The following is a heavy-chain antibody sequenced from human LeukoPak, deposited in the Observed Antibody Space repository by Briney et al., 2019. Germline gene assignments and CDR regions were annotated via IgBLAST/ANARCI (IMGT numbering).Heavy chain of an antibody. CDR2: IYYSGST. V-gene: IGHV4-59*01. Sequence: KPSETLSLTCTVSGGSISSYYWSWIRQPPGKGLEWIGYIYYSGSTNYNPSLKSRVTISVDTSKNQFSLKLSSVTAADTAVYYCARDLGYSSSWYGTDAFDIWGQGTMVTVSS. D-gene: IGHD6-13*01. CDR1: GGSISSYY. CDR3: ARDLGYSSSWYGTDAFDI. J-gene: IGHJ3*02.